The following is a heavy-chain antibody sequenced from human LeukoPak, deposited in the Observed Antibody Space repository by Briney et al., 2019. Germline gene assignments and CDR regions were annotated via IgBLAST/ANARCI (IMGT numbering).Heavy chain of an antibody. V-gene: IGHV4-59*01. CDR1: GGSISSYY. Sequence: SETLSLTCTVSGGSISSYYWSWIRQPPGKGLEWIGYIYYSGSTNYNPSLKSRVAISVETSKNQFSLKLSSVTAADTAVYYCARDRDGYNFFDYWGQGTLVTVSS. CDR2: IYYSGST. J-gene: IGHJ4*02. D-gene: IGHD5-24*01. CDR3: ARDRDGYNFFDY.